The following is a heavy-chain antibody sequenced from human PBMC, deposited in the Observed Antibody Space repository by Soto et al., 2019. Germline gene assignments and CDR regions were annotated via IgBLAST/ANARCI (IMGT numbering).Heavy chain of an antibody. Sequence: SVKVSCKASGGTFSSYAISWVRQAPGQGLEWMGGIIPIFGAANYAQKFQGRVTITADESTSTAYMELSSLRSEDTAVYYCARFAVPAAIAYYYGMDAWGQGTTVTVSS. CDR3: ARFAVPAAIAYYYGMDA. CDR1: GGTFSSYA. CDR2: IIPIFGAA. J-gene: IGHJ6*02. V-gene: IGHV1-69*13. D-gene: IGHD2-2*02.